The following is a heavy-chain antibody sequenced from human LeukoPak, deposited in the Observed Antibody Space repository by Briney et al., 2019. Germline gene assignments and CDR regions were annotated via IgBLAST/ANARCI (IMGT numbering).Heavy chain of an antibody. CDR3: ARCSSATCYPGWSYRFDP. J-gene: IGHJ5*02. Sequence: GGSLRLSCAASGFTFSSYSMNWVRQAPGKGLEWVSSISSSSNYIYYADSVKGRFTISRDNAKNSLYLQMNSLRAEDTAVYYCARCSSATCYPGWSYRFDPWGQGTLVTVSS. CDR1: GFTFSSYS. V-gene: IGHV3-21*01. CDR2: ISSSSNYI. D-gene: IGHD2-2*01.